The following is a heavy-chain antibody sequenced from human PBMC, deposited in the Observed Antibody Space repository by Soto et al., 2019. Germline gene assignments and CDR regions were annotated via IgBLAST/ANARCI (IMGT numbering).Heavy chain of an antibody. CDR3: ARDVGSSHPKYWFDP. CDR2: ISGSGDTT. V-gene: IGHV3-23*01. D-gene: IGHD1-26*01. Sequence: GGSQRLSCAASGFSFSAYALNWVRQAPGKGLEWVSAISGSGDTTYYADSVKGRFTISRDNSRNTVYLQMNSLRAEDTALYYCARDVGSSHPKYWFDPWGQGTLVTVSS. CDR1: GFSFSAYA. J-gene: IGHJ5*02.